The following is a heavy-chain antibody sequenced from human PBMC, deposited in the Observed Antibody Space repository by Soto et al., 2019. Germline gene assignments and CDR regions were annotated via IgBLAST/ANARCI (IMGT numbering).Heavy chain of an antibody. J-gene: IGHJ4*02. CDR2: ISYDGSNK. CDR3: AKETDANYDILNGYYPHDY. Sequence: GGSLRLSCAASGFTFSSYGMHWVRQAPGKGLEWVAVISYDGSNKYYADSVKGRFTISRDNSKNTLYLQMNSLRAEDTAVYYCAKETDANYDILNGYYPHDYWGQGTLVTVSS. CDR1: GFTFSSYG. V-gene: IGHV3-30*18. D-gene: IGHD3-9*01.